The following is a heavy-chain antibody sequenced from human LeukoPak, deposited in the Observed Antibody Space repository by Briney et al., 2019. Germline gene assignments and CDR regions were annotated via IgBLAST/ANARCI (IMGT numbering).Heavy chain of an antibody. V-gene: IGHV4-59*01. CDR1: GGSISSYY. Sequence: SETLSLTCSVSGGSISSYYWSWIRQPPGKGLEWVGYIYYSGSTNYNPSLKSRVTISVDTSKNQFSLKLRSVTAADTAVYYCARDRGPYYFDYWGQGTLVTVSS. J-gene: IGHJ4*02. CDR3: ARDRGPYYFDY. CDR2: IYYSGST. D-gene: IGHD3-10*01.